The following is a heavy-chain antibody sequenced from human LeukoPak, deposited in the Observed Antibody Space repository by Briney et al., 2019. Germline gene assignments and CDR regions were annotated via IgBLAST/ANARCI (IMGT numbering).Heavy chain of an antibody. J-gene: IGHJ4*02. CDR3: ARVVAEADDRSYDFWSGYYPDY. V-gene: IGHV4-61*02. D-gene: IGHD3-3*01. Sequence: SETLSLTCTVSGGSISSGSYYWSWIRQPAGKGLEWIGRIYTSGSTNYNPSLKSRVTISVDTSKNQFSLKLSSVTAADTAVYYCARVVAEADDRSYDFWSGYYPDYWGQGTLVTVSS. CDR1: GGSISSGSYY. CDR2: IYTSGST.